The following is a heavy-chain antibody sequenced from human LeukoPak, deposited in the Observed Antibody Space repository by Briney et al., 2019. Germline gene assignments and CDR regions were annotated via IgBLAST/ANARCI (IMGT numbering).Heavy chain of an antibody. J-gene: IGHJ4*02. D-gene: IGHD3-3*01. Sequence: GGSLRLSCAASGFTFSDSYMTWVRQAPGKGVEWVAYISGSGHDINYSESAKGRFTISKDNAKNSLYLQMNSLRAEDAAVYYCAARFWSGYSKWGQGTLVTVSS. CDR3: AARFWSGYSK. CDR1: GFTFSDSY. V-gene: IGHV3-11*06. CDR2: ISGSGHDI.